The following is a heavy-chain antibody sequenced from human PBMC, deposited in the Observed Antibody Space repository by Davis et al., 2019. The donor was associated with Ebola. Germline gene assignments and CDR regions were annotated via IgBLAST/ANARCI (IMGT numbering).Heavy chain of an antibody. Sequence: GESLKISCAASGFTFSSYWMSWVRQAPGKGLEWVANIKQDGSEKYYVDSVKGRFTISRDNAKNSLYLQMNSLRAEDTAVYYCASDLKATGFDYWGQGTLVTVSS. D-gene: IGHD1-1*01. CDR1: GFTFSSYW. CDR2: IKQDGSEK. J-gene: IGHJ4*02. V-gene: IGHV3-7*03. CDR3: ASDLKATGFDY.